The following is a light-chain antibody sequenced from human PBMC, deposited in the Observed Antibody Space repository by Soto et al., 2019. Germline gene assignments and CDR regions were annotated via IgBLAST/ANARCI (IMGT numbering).Light chain of an antibody. V-gene: IGLV8-61*01. Sequence: QTVVTQEPSVSVSPGGTVTLTCGLSSGSVSTSYYPSWYQQTPGQAPRTLIYSTNTRSSGVPDRFSGSILGNKAALTITGAQADDESDYYCVLYMGSGISWVFGGGTKLTVL. CDR3: VLYMGSGISWV. CDR1: SGSVSTSYY. J-gene: IGLJ3*02. CDR2: STN.